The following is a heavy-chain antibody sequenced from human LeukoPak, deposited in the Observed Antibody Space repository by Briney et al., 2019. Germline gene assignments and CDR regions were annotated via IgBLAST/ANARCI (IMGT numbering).Heavy chain of an antibody. V-gene: IGHV4-34*01. Sequence: SETLSLTCAVYGGCLSGDYWSWIRQSPGEGLEWIAEIYYSGSASYNPSLKSRVTISRDPSKNQASLRVTSVTAADTAEYYCARGILSGYYFDSWGQGSLVTVSS. J-gene: IGHJ4*02. CDR2: IYYSGSA. CDR1: GGCLSGDY. CDR3: ARGILSGYYFDS. D-gene: IGHD2-15*01.